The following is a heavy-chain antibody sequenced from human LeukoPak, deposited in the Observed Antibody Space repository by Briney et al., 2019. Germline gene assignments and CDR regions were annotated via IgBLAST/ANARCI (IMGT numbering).Heavy chain of an antibody. CDR1: GFTFSSCG. CDR2: IWYDGTNK. CDR3: ARDRSASIAVVTAEIDY. Sequence: GGSLRLSCAASGFTFSSCGMHWVRQAPGKGLEWVAVIWYDGTNKYYADSVKGRFTISRDNSKNTLYLQMNSLRAEDTAVYYCARDRSASIAVVTAEIDYWGQGTLVTVSS. D-gene: IGHD6-19*01. J-gene: IGHJ4*02. V-gene: IGHV3-33*01.